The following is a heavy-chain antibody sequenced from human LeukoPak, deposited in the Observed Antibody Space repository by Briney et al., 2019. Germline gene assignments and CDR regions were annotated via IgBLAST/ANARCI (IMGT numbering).Heavy chain of an antibody. CDR2: INPNSGGT. Sequence: GASVKVSSKASGYTCTGYYMHWVRQAPGQGLEWMGWINPNSGGTNYAQKFQGRVTMTRDTSISTAYMELSRLRSDDTAVYYCTRALVWFGEFNWFDPWGQGTLVTVSS. J-gene: IGHJ5*02. V-gene: IGHV1-2*02. CDR1: GYTCTGYY. CDR3: TRALVWFGEFNWFDP. D-gene: IGHD3-10*01.